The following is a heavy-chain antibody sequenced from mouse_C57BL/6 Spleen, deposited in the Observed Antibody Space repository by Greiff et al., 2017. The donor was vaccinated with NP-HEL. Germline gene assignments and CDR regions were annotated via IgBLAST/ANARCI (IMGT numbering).Heavy chain of an antibody. CDR3: ARDSLCYSNYPFAY. Sequence: VQLQQSGPELVKPGASVKMSCKASGYTFTDYNMHWVKQSHGKSLEWIGYINPNNGGNSYNQKFKGKATLTVNKSSSTAYMELRSLTSEDSAVYYCARDSLCYSNYPFAYWGQGTLVTVSA. J-gene: IGHJ3*01. CDR2: INPNNGGN. D-gene: IGHD2-5*01. V-gene: IGHV1-22*01. CDR1: GYTFTDYN.